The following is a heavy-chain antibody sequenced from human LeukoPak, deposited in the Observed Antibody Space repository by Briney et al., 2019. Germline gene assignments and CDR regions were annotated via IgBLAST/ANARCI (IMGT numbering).Heavy chain of an antibody. V-gene: IGHV1-2*02. J-gene: IGHJ4*02. CDR1: GYTFTGYY. Sequence: ASVKVSCKASGYTFTGYYMHWVRQAPGQGLEWMGWINPNSGGTNYAQKFQGRVTMTRDTSINTAYMELSRLRSDDTAVYYCARGGFGGRRRGTFDYWGQGTLVTVSS. D-gene: IGHD3-10*01. CDR2: INPNSGGT. CDR3: ARGGFGGRRRGTFDY.